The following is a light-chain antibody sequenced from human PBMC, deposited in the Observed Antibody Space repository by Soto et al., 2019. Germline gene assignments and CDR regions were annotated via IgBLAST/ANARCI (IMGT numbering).Light chain of an antibody. CDR1: QSISSW. CDR2: DAS. J-gene: IGKJ1*01. V-gene: IGKV1-5*01. Sequence: DIQITQSPATPSASVGDRVTITCRASQSISSWLAWYQQKPGKAPKLLIYDASSLASGVPSRFSGSGSGTEFTLTISSLQPDDFATYYCQQYNSYSWPFGQGTKVAIK. CDR3: QQYNSYSWP.